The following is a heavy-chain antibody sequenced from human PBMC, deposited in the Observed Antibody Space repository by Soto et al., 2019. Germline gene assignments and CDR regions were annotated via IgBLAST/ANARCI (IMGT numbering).Heavy chain of an antibody. J-gene: IGHJ6*02. CDR3: ATGWWEREGYVMDV. V-gene: IGHV4-59*08. D-gene: IGHD1-26*01. CDR2: IYYSGSA. Sequence: QVQLQESGPGLVQPSKTLSLTCTVSGGSISSYYWSWIRKTPGKGLQYIGYIYYSGSANYNPSLMRRRTVSDDTSTNQICLPLTSVTAADTAVYYCATGWWEREGYVMDVWGQGTTVTVSS. CDR1: GGSISSYY.